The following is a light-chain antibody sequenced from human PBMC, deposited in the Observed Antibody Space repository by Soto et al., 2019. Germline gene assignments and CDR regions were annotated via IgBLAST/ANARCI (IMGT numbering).Light chain of an antibody. CDR1: QSISSW. CDR2: DVS. Sequence: DIQMTQSPSTLSASVGDRVTITCRASQSISSWLAWYQQKPGKAPKLLIYDVSSLQSGVPSRFSGRGSGTEFTLTISSLQHDDFATYYCQQYNSYSRTFGQGTKVDIK. V-gene: IGKV1-5*01. J-gene: IGKJ1*01. CDR3: QQYNSYSRT.